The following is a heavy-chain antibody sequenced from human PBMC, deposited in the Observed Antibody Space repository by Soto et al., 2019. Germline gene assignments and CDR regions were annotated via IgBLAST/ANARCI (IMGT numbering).Heavy chain of an antibody. CDR2: IYYSGST. J-gene: IGHJ4*02. D-gene: IGHD3-10*01. CDR3: ARSYGSGSYNFDY. V-gene: IGHV4-30-4*01. Sequence: PAETLSLTCTVSGGAISSGDYYFVCIRQPPWKGLEWIGYIYYSGSTYYNPSLKSRVTISVDTSKNQFSLKLSSVTAADTAVYYCARSYGSGSYNFDYWGQGTLVTVSS. CDR1: GGAISSGDYY.